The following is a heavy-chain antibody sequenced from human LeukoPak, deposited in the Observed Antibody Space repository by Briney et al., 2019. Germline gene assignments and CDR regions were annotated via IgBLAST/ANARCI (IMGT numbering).Heavy chain of an antibody. V-gene: IGHV3-48*02. J-gene: IGHJ3*02. CDR1: GXTFSTYS. Sequence: PGGSLRLSCAASGXTFSTYSMNWVRQAPGKGLEWVSYIGGSGSSIYYADSVKGRFTISRDNGKNSLYLQMNSLRDEDTAVYYCARDEAFAFDIWGQGTMVTVAS. D-gene: IGHD3-3*02. CDR3: ARDEAFAFDI. CDR2: IGGSGSSI.